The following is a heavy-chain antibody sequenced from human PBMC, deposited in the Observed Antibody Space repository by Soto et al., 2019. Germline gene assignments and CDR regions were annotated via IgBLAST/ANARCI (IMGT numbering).Heavy chain of an antibody. D-gene: IGHD3-16*01. CDR2: IYYSGST. J-gene: IGHJ5*01. V-gene: IGHV4-30-4*01. Sequence: QVQLQESGPGLVKPSQTLSLTCTVSGGSISSGDYYWSWIRQRPGRGLEWIGYIYYSGSTYYNPFLKSRVTISVDKSKNQSSLKLSSVTAAETSVYYCARDNDFWGSGQPTKGPWCDSWGQGTLVTVSS. CDR3: ARDNDFWGSGQPTKGPWCDS. CDR1: GGSISSGDYY.